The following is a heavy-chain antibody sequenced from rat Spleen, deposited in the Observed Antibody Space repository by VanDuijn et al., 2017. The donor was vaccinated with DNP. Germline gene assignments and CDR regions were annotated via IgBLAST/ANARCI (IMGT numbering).Heavy chain of an antibody. CDR3: MTIPAY. J-gene: IGHJ3*01. CDR1: GFDFNTYA. V-gene: IGHV10-4*01. Sequence: EVQVVESGGGLVQPEGSLKLSCAASGFDFNTYAMNWVRQAPGKGLDWVATISIKTHNYATLYSDSVKERFNVSRDDSQSMIYLQINNLKTEDTALYYCMTIPAYWGQGTLVTVSS. CDR2: ISIKTHNYAT.